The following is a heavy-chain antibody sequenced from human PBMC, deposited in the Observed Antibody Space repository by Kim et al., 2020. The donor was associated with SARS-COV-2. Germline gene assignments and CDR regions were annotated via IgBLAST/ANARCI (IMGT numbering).Heavy chain of an antibody. Sequence: GGSLRLSCAPSGFSVNNKYLTWVRQAPGKGLEWVSVLYGGGNKFYADSVKGRFTIFKDKYKNRLYLQMNSLRGEDTALYYCARGTENEYSYGTGVGGLDV. D-gene: IGHD2-8*02. V-gene: IGHV3-53*05. CDR2: LYGGGNK. CDR1: GFSVNNKY. J-gene: IGHJ6*01. CDR3: ARGTENEYSYGTGVGGLDV.